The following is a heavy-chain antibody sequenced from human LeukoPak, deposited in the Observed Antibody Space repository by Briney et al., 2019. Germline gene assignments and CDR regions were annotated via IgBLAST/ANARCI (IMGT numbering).Heavy chain of an antibody. CDR2: IKQDGSEK. Sequence: GGSLRLSCAASGFTFRSYWMSWVRQAPGKGLEWVANIKQDGSEKYYVDSVKGRFTISRDNAKNSLYLQMNSLRAEDTAVYYCARDSADFWSGYYYYYGMDVWGQGTTVTVSS. CDR3: ARDSADFWSGYYYYYGMDV. D-gene: IGHD3-3*01. CDR1: GFTFRSYW. V-gene: IGHV3-7*01. J-gene: IGHJ6*02.